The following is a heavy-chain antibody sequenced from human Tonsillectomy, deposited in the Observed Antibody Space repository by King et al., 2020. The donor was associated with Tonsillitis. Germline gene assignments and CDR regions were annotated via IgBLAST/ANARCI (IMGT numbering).Heavy chain of an antibody. CDR2: INPNGGST. Sequence: QLVQSGAEVKKPGASVKVSCKASGYTFTSYSIHWVRQAPGQGLQWMGMINPNGGSTDYAQTFQGRVTMTSDASATTVYMELSSLRSEDTAVYYCARPDSGNWNFFAHWGQGTLVTVSS. CDR1: GYTFTSYS. J-gene: IGHJ4*02. D-gene: IGHD1-20*01. CDR3: ARPDSGNWNFFAH. V-gene: IGHV1-46*03.